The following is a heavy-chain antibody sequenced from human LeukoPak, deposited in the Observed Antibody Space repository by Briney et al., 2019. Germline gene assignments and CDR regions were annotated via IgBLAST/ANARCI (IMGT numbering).Heavy chain of an antibody. Sequence: SETLSLTCTVSGGSISSSSYYWGWIRQPPGKGLEWIGSIYYSGSTYYNPSLKSRVTISVDTSKNQFSLKLSSVTAADTAVYYCAVTTVTIPEGGQGTLSPSPQ. J-gene: IGHJ4*02. CDR2: IYYSGST. CDR1: GGSISSSSYY. V-gene: IGHV4-39*01. D-gene: IGHD4-17*01. CDR3: AVTTVTIPE.